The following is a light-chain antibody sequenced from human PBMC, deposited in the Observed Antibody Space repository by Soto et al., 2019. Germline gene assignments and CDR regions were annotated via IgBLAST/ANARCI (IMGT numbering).Light chain of an antibody. J-gene: IGKJ4*01. Sequence: EIVMTQSPATLSVSPGETATLSCRASQSVTYNLAWYHQKPGQGPRLLIYGAFTRATGIPARFSGSGSGTEFTLTISSLQSEDFAVYYCQQYKNWPPLTFGGGNKVEIK. CDR1: QSVTYN. CDR2: GAF. V-gene: IGKV3-15*01. CDR3: QQYKNWPPLT.